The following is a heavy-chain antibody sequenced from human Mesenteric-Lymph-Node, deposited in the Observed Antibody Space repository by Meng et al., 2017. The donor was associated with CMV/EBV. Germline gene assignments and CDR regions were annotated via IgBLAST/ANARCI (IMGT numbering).Heavy chain of an antibody. V-gene: IGHV4-39*07. CDR2: IYYSGNT. Sequence: SETLSLTCTVSGGSISSSSYYWGWIRQPPGKGLEWIGSIYYSGNTYYNPSLKSRVTISVDTSKNQFSLKLSSVTAADTAVYYCARTTYSSGWSYYYYYGMDVWGQGTTVTVSS. D-gene: IGHD6-19*01. CDR1: GGSISSSSYY. J-gene: IGHJ6*02. CDR3: ARTTYSSGWSYYYYYGMDV.